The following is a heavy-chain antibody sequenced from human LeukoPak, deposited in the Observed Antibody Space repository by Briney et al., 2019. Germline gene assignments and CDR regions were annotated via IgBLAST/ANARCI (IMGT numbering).Heavy chain of an antibody. CDR2: MNPNSGNT. CDR3: ARGGVLRFLEWLPYAYYFDY. CDR1: GYTFTTYD. J-gene: IGHJ4*02. V-gene: IGHV1-8*01. Sequence: ASVKVSCKASGYTFTTYDITWVRQATGQGLEWMGWMNPNSGNTGYAQKFQGRVTMTRNTSISTAYMELSSLRSEDTAVYYCARGGVLRFLEWLPYAYYFDYWGQGTLVTVSS. D-gene: IGHD3-3*01.